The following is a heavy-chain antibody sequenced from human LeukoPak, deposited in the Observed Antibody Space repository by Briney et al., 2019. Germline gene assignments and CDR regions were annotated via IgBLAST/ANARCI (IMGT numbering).Heavy chain of an antibody. J-gene: IGHJ4*02. D-gene: IGHD7-27*01. V-gene: IGHV3-21*01. CDR1: GFTFSGYS. Sequence: GGSLRLSCAASGFTFSGYSMNWVRQAPGKGLEWVSSISSSSSYIYYADSVKGRFTISRDNAKNSLYLQMNSLRAEDTAVYYCARVTGGGYYYFDYWGQGTLVTVSS. CDR2: ISSSSSYI. CDR3: ARVTGGGYYYFDY.